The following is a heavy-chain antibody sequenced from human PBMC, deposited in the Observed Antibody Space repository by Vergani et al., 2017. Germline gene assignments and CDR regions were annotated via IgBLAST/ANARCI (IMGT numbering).Heavy chain of an antibody. CDR3: AQHFRGWGIDY. D-gene: IGHD3-16*01. CDR1: GFTLSNYD. Sequence: QVQLVESGGGVVQRGGSLRLSCATSGFTLSNYDMQWLRQGPGKGLEFVAFIQFDGSNQYYEDYVKSRFNLSRDFSKDTLYLQMNSLRTDDTATYYCAQHFRGWGIDYWGQGTQVIVSS. CDR2: IQFDGSNQ. V-gene: IGHV3-30*02. J-gene: IGHJ4*02.